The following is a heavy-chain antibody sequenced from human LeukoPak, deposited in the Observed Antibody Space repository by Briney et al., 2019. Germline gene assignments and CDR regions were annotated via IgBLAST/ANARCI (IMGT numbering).Heavy chain of an antibody. CDR3: ASSPRGYYYYGMDV. CDR1: GYTFTSYG. V-gene: IGHV1-18*01. J-gene: IGHJ6*02. D-gene: IGHD3-10*01. Sequence: GASVKVSCKASGYTFTSYGISWVRQAPGQGLEWMGWISAYNGNTNYAQKLQGRVTMTTDTSTSTAYMELRSLRSDDTAVYYCASSPRGYYYYGMDVWGQGTTVTVSS. CDR2: ISAYNGNT.